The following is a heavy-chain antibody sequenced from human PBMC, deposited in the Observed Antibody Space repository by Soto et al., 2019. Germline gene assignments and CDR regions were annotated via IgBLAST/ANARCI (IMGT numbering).Heavy chain of an antibody. V-gene: IGHV3-11*01. CDR3: ARLDGERGYGMDV. CDR2: ISGRVDTF. Sequence: QVQLVESGGGSVKPGGSLRLSCAASGFIFSDHYMRWIRQAPGKGLEWLSYISGRVDTFYHANSVKGRFTISKDNAKNSLYLQLNSLRDKDTVVYYCARLDGERGYGMDVWGQGTTVTVSS. CDR1: GFIFSDHY. J-gene: IGHJ6*02.